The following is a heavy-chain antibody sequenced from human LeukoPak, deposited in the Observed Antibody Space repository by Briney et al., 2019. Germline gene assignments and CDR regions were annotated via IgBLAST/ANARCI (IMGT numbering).Heavy chain of an antibody. CDR2: INHSGRT. Sequence: SETLSLTCVVYGGSFSGDYWSWIRQPPGRGLEWIGEINHSGRTDYNPSLKSRVTISVDTSKNQFSLKLSSVTAADTAVYYCAREGFGELSHFDYWGQGTLVTVSS. V-gene: IGHV4-34*01. J-gene: IGHJ4*02. D-gene: IGHD3-10*01. CDR3: AREGFGELSHFDY. CDR1: GGSFSGDY.